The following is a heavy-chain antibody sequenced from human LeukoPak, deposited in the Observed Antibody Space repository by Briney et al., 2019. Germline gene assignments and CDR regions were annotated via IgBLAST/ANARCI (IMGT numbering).Heavy chain of an antibody. CDR1: GFTFSSYA. CDR3: ARGWELLLNAFDI. V-gene: IGHV3-64*01. D-gene: IGHD1-26*01. Sequence: GGSLRLSCAASGFTFSSYAMHWVRQAPGKGLEYVSAISSNGGSTYYANSVKGRFTISRDNSKNTLYLQMGSLRAEDMAVYYCARGWELLLNAFDIWGQGTMVTVSS. CDR2: ISSNGGST. J-gene: IGHJ3*02.